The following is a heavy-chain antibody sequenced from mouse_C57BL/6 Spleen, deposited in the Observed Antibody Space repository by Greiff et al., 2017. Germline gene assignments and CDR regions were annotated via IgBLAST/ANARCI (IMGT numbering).Heavy chain of an antibody. CDR2: IYPGDGDT. Sequence: QVQLQQSGPELVKPGASVKISCKASGYAFSSSWMNWVKQRPGKGLEWIGRIYPGDGDTTYNGKFKGKATLTADKSSSTAYMQLSSLTSEDSAVYFCARGGDYAMDYWGQGTSVTVSS. V-gene: IGHV1-82*01. CDR1: GYAFSSSW. J-gene: IGHJ4*01. CDR3: ARGGDYAMDY.